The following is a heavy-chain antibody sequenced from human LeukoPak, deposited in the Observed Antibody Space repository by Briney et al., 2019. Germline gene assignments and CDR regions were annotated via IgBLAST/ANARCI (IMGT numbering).Heavy chain of an antibody. D-gene: IGHD3-9*01. CDR3: ARDQGYDILTGYYNVGGGYYYYYGMDV. CDR1: GYPFTSYN. J-gene: IGHJ6*02. Sequence: ASVKVSCKASGYPFTSYNINWVRQAPGQGLEWMGIINPSGGSTSYAQKFQGRVTMTRDTSTSTVYMELSSLRSEDTAVYYCARDQGYDILTGYYNVGGGYYYYYGMDVCGQGTTVTVSS. V-gene: IGHV1-46*01. CDR2: INPSGGST.